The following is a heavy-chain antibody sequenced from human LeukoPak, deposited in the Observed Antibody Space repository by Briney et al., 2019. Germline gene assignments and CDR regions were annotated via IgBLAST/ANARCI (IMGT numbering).Heavy chain of an antibody. V-gene: IGHV4-34*01. CDR1: GGSFSGYY. J-gene: IGHJ4*02. CDR2: INHSGST. D-gene: IGHD1-26*01. CDR3: ARLAGWELLRAYFDY. Sequence: SETLSLTCAVYGGSFSGYYWSWIRQPPGKGLEWIGEINHSGSTNYNPSLKSRVTISVDTSKNQFSLKLSSVTAADTAVYYCARLAGWELLRAYFDYWGQGTLVTVSS.